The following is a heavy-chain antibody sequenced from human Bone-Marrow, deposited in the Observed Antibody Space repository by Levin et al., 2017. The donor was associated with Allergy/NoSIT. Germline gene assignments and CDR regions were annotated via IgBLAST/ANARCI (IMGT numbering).Heavy chain of an antibody. V-gene: IGHV3-23*01. CDR2: ISPGGGST. D-gene: IGHD2-2*02. CDR3: AKGCSSTNCYTRRNGDFGMDV. CDR1: GFTFSSYS. Sequence: PGESLKISCAASGFTFSSYSMSWVRQAPGKGLEWASAISPGGGSTYYADSVKGRFTISRDNSKNTLYLQMNSLRGEDTAVYYCAKGCSSTNCYTRRNGDFGMDVWGQGTTVTVSS. J-gene: IGHJ6*02.